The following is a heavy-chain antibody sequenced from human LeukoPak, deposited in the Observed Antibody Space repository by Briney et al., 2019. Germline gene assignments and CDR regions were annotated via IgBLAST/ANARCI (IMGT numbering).Heavy chain of an antibody. D-gene: IGHD3-22*01. V-gene: IGHV1-2*02. CDR2: INPNSGGT. CDR3: ARGGKTYYYDSSGSTYFDY. CDR1: GYTFTGYY. Sequence: ASVKVSCKASGYTFTGYYMHWVRQAPGQGLEWMGWINPNSGGTNYAQKFQGRVTMTRDTSISTAYMELSRLRSDDTAVYYCARGGKTYYYDSSGSTYFDYWGQGTLVTVSS. J-gene: IGHJ4*02.